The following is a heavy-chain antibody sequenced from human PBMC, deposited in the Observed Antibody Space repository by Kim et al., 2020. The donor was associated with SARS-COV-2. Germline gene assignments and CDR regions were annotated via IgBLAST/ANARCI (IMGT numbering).Heavy chain of an antibody. Sequence: AAPVKGRFTISRDDSKNTRYLQMDSLNTEDTAVYYCTTGPRDDTSGYFDSWGQGTLVTVSA. V-gene: IGHV3-15*01. CDR3: TTGPRDDTSGYFDS. D-gene: IGHD3-22*01. J-gene: IGHJ4*02.